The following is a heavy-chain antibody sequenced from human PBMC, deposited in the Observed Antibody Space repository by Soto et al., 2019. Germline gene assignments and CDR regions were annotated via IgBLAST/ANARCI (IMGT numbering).Heavy chain of an antibody. Sequence: PSETLSLTCAVSGGSISSGGYSWSWIRQPPGKGLEWIGYIYHSGSTYYNPSLKSRVTISVDTSKNQFSLKLSSVTAADTAVYYCARHWHHIVATIAVIDYWGQGTLVTVS. CDR3: ARHWHHIVATIAVIDY. CDR2: IYHSGST. D-gene: IGHD5-12*01. J-gene: IGHJ4*02. V-gene: IGHV4-30-2*03. CDR1: GGSISSGGYS.